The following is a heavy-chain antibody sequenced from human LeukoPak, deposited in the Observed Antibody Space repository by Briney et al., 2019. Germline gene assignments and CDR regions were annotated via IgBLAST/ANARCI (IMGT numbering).Heavy chain of an antibody. Sequence: GGSLRLSCAASGFTVSSNYMSWVRQAPGKGLDWVSVIYSGGSTYYADSVKGQFTTSRDNSKNTLYLQMNSLRAEDTAVYYCARAGTVTRNFDYWGQGTLVTVSS. V-gene: IGHV3-66*02. J-gene: IGHJ4*02. CDR3: ARAGTVTRNFDY. CDR1: GFTVSSNY. CDR2: IYSGGST. D-gene: IGHD4-11*01.